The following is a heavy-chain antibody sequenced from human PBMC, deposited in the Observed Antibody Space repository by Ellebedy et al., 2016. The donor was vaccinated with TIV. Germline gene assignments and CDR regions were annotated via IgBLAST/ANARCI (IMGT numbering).Heavy chain of an antibody. CDR3: AKVEVGYCSGGSCFTNWFDP. V-gene: IGHV3-23*01. Sequence: GGSLRLSXAASGFTFNRYVITWVRQAPGKGLEWVSSISGGGGITNYADSVKGRFTISRDNSKSTLYLQMNSLRAEDTAVYYCAKVEVGYCSGGSCFTNWFDPWGQGTLVTVSS. J-gene: IGHJ5*02. D-gene: IGHD2-15*01. CDR1: GFTFNRYV. CDR2: ISGGGGIT.